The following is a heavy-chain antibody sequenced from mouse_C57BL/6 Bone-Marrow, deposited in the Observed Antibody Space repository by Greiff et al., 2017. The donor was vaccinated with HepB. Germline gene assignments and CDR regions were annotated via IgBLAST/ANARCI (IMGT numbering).Heavy chain of an antibody. Sequence: VHVKQSGPELVKPGASVKISCKASGYSFTDYNMNWVKQSNGKSLEWIGVINPNYGTTSYNQKFKGKATLTVDQSSSTAYMQLNSLTSEDSAVYYCARGGPTIVTTRYYFDYWGQGTTLTVSS. V-gene: IGHV1-39*01. J-gene: IGHJ2*01. CDR3: ARGGPTIVTTRYYFDY. CDR1: GYSFTDYN. D-gene: IGHD2-5*01. CDR2: INPNYGTT.